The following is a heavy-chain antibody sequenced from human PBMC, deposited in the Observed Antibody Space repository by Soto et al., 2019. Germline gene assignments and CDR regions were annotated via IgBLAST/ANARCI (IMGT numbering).Heavy chain of an antibody. CDR2: IYYSGST. CDR1: GGSISSGGYY. Sequence: SETVSLTCTVSGGSISSGGYYWSWIRQHPGKGLEWIGYIYYSGSTYYNPSLKSRVTISVDTSKNQFSLKLSSVTAADTAVYYCATMVRGVIIKSGTDYWAQGTLVTVSS. CDR3: ATMVRGVIIKSGTDY. V-gene: IGHV4-31*03. J-gene: IGHJ4*02. D-gene: IGHD3-10*01.